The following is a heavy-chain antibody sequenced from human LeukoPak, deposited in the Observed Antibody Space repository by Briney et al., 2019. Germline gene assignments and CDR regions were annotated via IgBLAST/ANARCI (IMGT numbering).Heavy chain of an antibody. CDR2: IYYSGST. V-gene: IGHV4-59*06. Sequence: SETLSLTCTVSGGSICSYYWSWIRQPPGKGLEWIGYIYYSGSTYYNPSLKSRVTISVDTSKNQFSLKLSSVTAADTAVYYCARDRGTGDYGDYTIDYWGQGTLVTVSS. CDR1: GGSICSYY. D-gene: IGHD4-17*01. J-gene: IGHJ4*02. CDR3: ARDRGTGDYGDYTIDY.